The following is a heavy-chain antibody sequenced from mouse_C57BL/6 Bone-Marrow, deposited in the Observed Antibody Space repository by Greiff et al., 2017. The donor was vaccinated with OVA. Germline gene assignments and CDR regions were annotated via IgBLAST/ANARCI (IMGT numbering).Heavy chain of an antibody. J-gene: IGHJ2*01. CDR3: APLWLRRYFDY. Sequence: EVQLQQSGPVLVKPGASVKMSCKASGYTFTDYYMNWVKQSHGKSLEWIGVINPYNGGTSYNQKFKGKATLTVDKSSSTAYMELNSLTSEDSAVYYCAPLWLRRYFDYWGQGTTLTVSS. CDR1: GYTFTDYY. D-gene: IGHD2-2*01. V-gene: IGHV1-19*01. CDR2: INPYNGGT.